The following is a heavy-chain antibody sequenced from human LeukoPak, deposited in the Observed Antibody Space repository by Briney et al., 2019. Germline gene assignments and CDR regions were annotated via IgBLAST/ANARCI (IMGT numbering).Heavy chain of an antibody. CDR3: ARVLGYDFWSGYYRGDY. D-gene: IGHD3-3*01. CDR1: GYTFTSYG. V-gene: IGHV1-18*01. J-gene: IGHJ4*02. CDR2: ISAYNGKT. Sequence: ASVKVSFKASGYTFTSYGISWVRQAPGQGREWVGWISAYNGKTNYAQKLQGRVTMTTDTSTSTAYMELRSLRSDDTAVYYCARVLGYDFWSGYYRGDYWGQGTLVTVSS.